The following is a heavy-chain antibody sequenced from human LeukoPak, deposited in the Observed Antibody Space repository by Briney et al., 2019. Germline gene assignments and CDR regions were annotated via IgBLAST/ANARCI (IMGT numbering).Heavy chain of an antibody. Sequence: ASVKVSCKASGYTFTGYYMHWVRQAPGQGLEWMGWINPNSGGTNYAQKFQGRVTMTRDTSISTAYMELSRLRSDDTAVYYCARTRGTMVRGVIYYFDYWGQGTLVTVSS. CDR3: ARTRGTMVRGVIYYFDY. D-gene: IGHD3-10*01. CDR1: GYTFTGYY. V-gene: IGHV1-2*02. J-gene: IGHJ4*02. CDR2: INPNSGGT.